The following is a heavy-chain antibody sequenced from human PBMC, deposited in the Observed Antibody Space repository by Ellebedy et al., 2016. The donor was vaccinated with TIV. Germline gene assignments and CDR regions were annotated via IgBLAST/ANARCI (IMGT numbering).Heavy chain of an antibody. V-gene: IGHV3-48*02. CDR3: AREGRDGYNPYFDY. D-gene: IGHD5-24*01. CDR1: GFTFSTYS. CDR2: MSSSTGDT. J-gene: IGHJ4*02. Sequence: GESLKISCAASGFTFSTYSMAWVRQAPGKGLEWVSYMSSSTGDTYYTDSVKGRFTISRVNAENSLHLQMNSLRHEDTAVYYCAREGRDGYNPYFDYWGQGILVTVSS.